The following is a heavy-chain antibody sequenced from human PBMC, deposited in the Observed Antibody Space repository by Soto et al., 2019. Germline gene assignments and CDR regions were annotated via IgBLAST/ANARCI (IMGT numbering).Heavy chain of an antibody. CDR2: IYSSENT. D-gene: IGHD2-2*03. J-gene: IGHJ6*02. CDR1: GGFVSSSSYS. CDR3: ARLNGLCISTNCHGYYGMYV. Sequence: PSETLSLTCSVSGGFVSSSSYSWGWIRQSPGKGLEWIGTIYSSENTYYNPSLLSRVTISVDTSKNEFSLRLSSVTAADTAVYYCARLNGLCISTNCHGYYGMYVWGRGTTVTVSS. V-gene: IGHV4-39*01.